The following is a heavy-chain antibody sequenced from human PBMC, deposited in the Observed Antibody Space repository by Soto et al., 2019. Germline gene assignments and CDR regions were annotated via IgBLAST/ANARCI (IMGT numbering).Heavy chain of an antibody. J-gene: IGHJ4*02. CDR1: GFTVSNYY. D-gene: IGHD5-12*01. V-gene: IGHV3-53*01. CDR2: IYTGGDT. CDR3: ARAVYSGYHRNFFDY. Sequence: GGSLRLSCAASGFTVSNYYMTWVRQAPGKGLEWVSLIYTGGDTYYADSVKGRFTVSRDNSKNTLYLQMSSLTAEDTAVYYCARAVYSGYHRNFFDYWGQGTLVTVSS.